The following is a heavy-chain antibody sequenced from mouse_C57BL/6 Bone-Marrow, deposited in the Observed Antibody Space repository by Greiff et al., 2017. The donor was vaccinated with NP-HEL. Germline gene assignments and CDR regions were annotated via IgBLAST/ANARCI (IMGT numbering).Heavy chain of an antibody. CDR3: ARDGGYYGSSLDY. J-gene: IGHJ2*01. Sequence: EVQVVESGGGLVKPGGSLKLSCAASGFTFSSYAMSWVRQTPAKRLDWAATISDGGIYPYYPDNVKGRFTISRDNAKNNLYLQMSHLKSEDTAMYYCARDGGYYGSSLDYWGQGTTLTVSS. CDR1: GFTFSSYA. CDR2: ISDGGIYP. V-gene: IGHV5-4*01. D-gene: IGHD1-1*01.